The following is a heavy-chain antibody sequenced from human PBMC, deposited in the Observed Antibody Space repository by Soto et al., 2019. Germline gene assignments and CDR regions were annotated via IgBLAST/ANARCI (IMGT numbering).Heavy chain of an antibody. Sequence: SLRLSCAASGFTFSSYAMHWVRQAPGKGLEWVAVISYDGSNKYYADSVKGRFTISRDNSKNTLYLQMNSLRAEDTAVYYCARKQYSSSSYYYYGMDVWGQGTTVTVSS. D-gene: IGHD6-6*01. CDR2: ISYDGSNK. CDR1: GFTFSSYA. CDR3: ARKQYSSSSYYYYGMDV. J-gene: IGHJ6*02. V-gene: IGHV3-30-3*01.